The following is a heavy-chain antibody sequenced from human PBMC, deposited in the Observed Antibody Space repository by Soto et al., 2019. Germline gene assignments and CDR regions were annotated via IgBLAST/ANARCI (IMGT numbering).Heavy chain of an antibody. J-gene: IGHJ5*02. CDR1: GFTFSSYS. V-gene: IGHV3-21*01. CDR3: ARDPFESEQWPEGVDP. CDR2: ISSSSSYI. D-gene: IGHD6-19*01. Sequence: GGSLRLSCAASGFTFSSYSMNWVRQAPGKGLEWVSSISSSSSYIYYADSVKGRFTISRDNAKNSLYLQMNSLRAEDTAVYYCARDPFESEQWPEGVDPWGQGTLVTVSS.